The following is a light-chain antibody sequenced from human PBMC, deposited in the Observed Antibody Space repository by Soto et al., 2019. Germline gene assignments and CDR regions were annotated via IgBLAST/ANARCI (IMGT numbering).Light chain of an antibody. V-gene: IGKV1-39*01. J-gene: IGKJ2*01. CDR1: QRISNS. Sequence: DLQMTQSLSSLSASVGDTVTITCRASQRISNSLSWYQQKPGKAPKFLIYVASTLQRGGPSRFSGSGSGTDFTLTISSLQPEDVATYYCQQTFSPPYTFGQGTKLEIK. CDR3: QQTFSPPYT. CDR2: VAS.